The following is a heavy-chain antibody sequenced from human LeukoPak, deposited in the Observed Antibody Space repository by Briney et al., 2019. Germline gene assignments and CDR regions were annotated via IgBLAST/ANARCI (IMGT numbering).Heavy chain of an antibody. CDR3: ARSALMQLWSSFDH. CDR1: GRSISRFY. J-gene: IGHJ4*02. Sequence: SETLSLKFTLSGRSISRFYSSWIRQPPRKGLEWNGYIFYSGSTNYKPSLKSRVTISKVTSKNQFSLKLNSVTDADTAVYYCARSALMQLWSSFDHWGQGTLVTVSS. V-gene: IGHV4-59*01. CDR2: IFYSGST. D-gene: IGHD5-18*01.